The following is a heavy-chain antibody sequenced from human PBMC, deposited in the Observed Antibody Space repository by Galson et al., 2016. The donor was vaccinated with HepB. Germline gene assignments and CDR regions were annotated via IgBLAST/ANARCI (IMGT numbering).Heavy chain of an antibody. CDR1: GDSVSSNSAA. D-gene: IGHD1-7*01. CDR3: ARETALTGTRDYYYTLDV. J-gene: IGHJ6*02. V-gene: IGHV6-1*01. Sequence: CAISGDSVSSNSAAWNWIRLSPSRGLEWLGRTYYRSKWYNEYAESVKSRTTINAHTSENHFSLQLNSVTPEDTAVYYCARETALTGTRDYYYTLDVWGQGTTVPVSS. CDR2: TYYRSKWYN.